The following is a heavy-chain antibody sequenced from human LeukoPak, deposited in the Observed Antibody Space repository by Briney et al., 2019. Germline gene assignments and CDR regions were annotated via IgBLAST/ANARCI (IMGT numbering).Heavy chain of an antibody. Sequence: HPGGSLRLSCAASGFTFSSYGMSWVRQAPGKGLEWVSAISGSGGSTYYADSVKGRFTISRDNSKNTLYLQMNSLRAEDTAVYYCARSPFYYYGSGSSDYRGQGTLVTVSS. CDR3: ARSPFYYYGSGSSDY. CDR1: GFTFSSYG. J-gene: IGHJ4*02. CDR2: ISGSGGST. D-gene: IGHD3-10*01. V-gene: IGHV3-23*01.